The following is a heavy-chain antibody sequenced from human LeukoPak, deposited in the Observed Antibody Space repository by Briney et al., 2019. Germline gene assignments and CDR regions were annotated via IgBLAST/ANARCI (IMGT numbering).Heavy chain of an antibody. D-gene: IGHD6-25*01. J-gene: IGHJ4*02. V-gene: IGHV3-7*01. CDR1: GFTFSSYW. Sequence: GGSLRLSCAASGFTFSSYWMSWVRQAPGKGLEWVANIKQDGSEKYYVDSVKGRFTISRDNAKNSLYLQMNSLRAEDTAVYYCAKDRRASGLYTPTDYWGQGTLVTVSS. CDR2: IKQDGSEK. CDR3: AKDRRASGLYTPTDY.